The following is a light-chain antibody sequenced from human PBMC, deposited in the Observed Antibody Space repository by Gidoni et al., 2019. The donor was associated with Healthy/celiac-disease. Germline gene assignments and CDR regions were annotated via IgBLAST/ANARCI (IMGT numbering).Light chain of an antibody. CDR3: QQYNNWPLT. CDR2: GAS. J-gene: IGKJ4*01. Sequence: EIVMTQSPATLSVSPGERATLSCRASQSVNSNLAWYQRKPGQAPRLLIYGASTRATGIPARFSGSGSGTEFTLTISSLQSEDFAVYYCQQYNNWPLTFGGGTKVEIK. CDR1: QSVNSN. V-gene: IGKV3-15*01.